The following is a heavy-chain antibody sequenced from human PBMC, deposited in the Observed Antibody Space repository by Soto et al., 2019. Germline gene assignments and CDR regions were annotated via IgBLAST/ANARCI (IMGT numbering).Heavy chain of an antibody. Sequence: TLFLTCAVHSVSFAGFYWRWMVNLPGKGLEWIGEINHSGSTNYNPSLKSRVTISVDTSKNQFSLKLSSVTTADTAVYYCATVVTATELTGWFDPWGQGTLVTVS. D-gene: IGHD2-21*02. CDR1: SVSFAGFY. J-gene: IGHJ5*02. CDR3: ATVVTATELTGWFDP. CDR2: INHSGST. V-gene: IGHV4-34*01.